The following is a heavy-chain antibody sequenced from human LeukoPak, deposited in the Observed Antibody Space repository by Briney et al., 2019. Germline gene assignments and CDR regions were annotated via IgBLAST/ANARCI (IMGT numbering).Heavy chain of an antibody. CDR2: IYPGDSDT. Sequence: GESLKISCKGSGYSFTSYWIGWVRQMPGKGLEWMGIIYPGDSDTRYSPSFQGQVTISADKSISTAYLQWSSLKASDTAMYYCARLAGYYDSSGVDLYYIDYWGQGTLVTVSP. D-gene: IGHD3-22*01. J-gene: IGHJ4*02. CDR3: ARLAGYYDSSGVDLYYIDY. CDR1: GYSFTSYW. V-gene: IGHV5-51*01.